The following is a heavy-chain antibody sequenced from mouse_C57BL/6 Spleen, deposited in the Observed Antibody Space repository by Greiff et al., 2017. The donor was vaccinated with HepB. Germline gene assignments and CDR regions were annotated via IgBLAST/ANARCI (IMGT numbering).Heavy chain of an antibody. CDR3: ARLDYDYGYAMDY. CDR2: IHPNSGST. Sequence: VQLQQSGAELVKPGASVKLSCKASGYTFTSYWMHWVKQRPGQGLEWIGMIHPNSGSTNYNEKFKSKATLTVDKSSSTAYMQLSSLTSEDSAVYYCARLDYDYGYAMDYWGQGTSVTVSS. CDR1: GYTFTSYW. V-gene: IGHV1-64*01. J-gene: IGHJ4*01. D-gene: IGHD2-4*01.